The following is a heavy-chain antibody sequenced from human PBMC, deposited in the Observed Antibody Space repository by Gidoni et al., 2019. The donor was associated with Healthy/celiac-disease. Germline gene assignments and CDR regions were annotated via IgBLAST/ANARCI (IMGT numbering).Heavy chain of an antibody. D-gene: IGHD1-7*01. J-gene: IGHJ5*02. Sequence: QLQLQESGPGLVKPSETLSLTCTVSGGSISSSSYSWGWIRQPPGKGLEWIGSIYYSGSTYYNPSLKSRVTISVDTSKNQFSLKLSSVTAADTAVYYCARRVTGTSGWFDPWGQGTLVTVSS. V-gene: IGHV4-39*01. CDR2: IYYSGST. CDR1: GGSISSSSYS. CDR3: ARRVTGTSGWFDP.